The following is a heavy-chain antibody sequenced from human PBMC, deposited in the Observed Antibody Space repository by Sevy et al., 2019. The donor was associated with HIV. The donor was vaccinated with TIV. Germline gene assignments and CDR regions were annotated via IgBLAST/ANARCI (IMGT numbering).Heavy chain of an antibody. D-gene: IGHD3-22*01. Sequence: GGSLRLSCAASGFTFSYYTMNWVRQAPGKGLEWVSSISSGSSYIFYADSMKGRFTVTRDNANNSLFLQMNSLRDEDTALYYCARSTDYYDNSGYDSWGRGTLVTVSS. J-gene: IGHJ4*02. CDR3: ARSTDYYDNSGYDS. CDR2: ISSGSSYI. CDR1: GFTFSYYT. V-gene: IGHV3-21*03.